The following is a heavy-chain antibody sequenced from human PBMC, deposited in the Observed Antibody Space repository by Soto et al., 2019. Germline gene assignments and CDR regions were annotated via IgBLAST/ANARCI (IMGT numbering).Heavy chain of an antibody. D-gene: IGHD6-13*01. J-gene: IGHJ6*02. V-gene: IGHV4-39*01. CDR1: GGSISSSSYY. Sequence: SETLSLTCTVSGGSISSSSYYWGWIRQPPGKGLEWIGSIYYSGSTYYNPSLKSRITISVDTSKNQFSLKLSSVTAADTAVYYCARTRALYSGSWSPLMDYYYGMDVWGQGTTVTVSS. CDR3: ARTRALYSGSWSPLMDYYYGMDV. CDR2: IYYSGST.